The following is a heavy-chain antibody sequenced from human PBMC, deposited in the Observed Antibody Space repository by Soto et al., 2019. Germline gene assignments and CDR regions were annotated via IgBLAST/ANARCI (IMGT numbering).Heavy chain of an antibody. J-gene: IGHJ4*02. Sequence: QTTLKESGPTLVKPTQTLTLTCTFSGFSLSTSGVGVGWIRQPPGKALEWLALIYWDDDKRYSPSLKSRLTITKYSSKNQVVLTMTNMDPVDTATYYCAHLSGELLPFDYWGQGTLVTVSS. CDR2: IYWDDDK. V-gene: IGHV2-5*02. CDR3: AHLSGELLPFDY. CDR1: GFSLSTSGVG. D-gene: IGHD1-26*01.